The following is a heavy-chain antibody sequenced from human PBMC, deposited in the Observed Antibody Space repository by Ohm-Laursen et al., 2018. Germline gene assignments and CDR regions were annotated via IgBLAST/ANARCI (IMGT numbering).Heavy chain of an antibody. J-gene: IGHJ6*02. D-gene: IGHD6-19*01. CDR3: AKQLGSSGWYYSYYYYGMDV. CDR2: ISYDGSNK. CDR1: GFTFSSYG. Sequence: SLRLSCAASGFTFSSYGMHWVRQAPGKGLAWVAVISYDGSNKYYADSVKGRFTISRDNSKNTLYLQMNSLRAEDTAVYYCAKQLGSSGWYYSYYYYGMDVWGQGTTVTVSS. V-gene: IGHV3-30*18.